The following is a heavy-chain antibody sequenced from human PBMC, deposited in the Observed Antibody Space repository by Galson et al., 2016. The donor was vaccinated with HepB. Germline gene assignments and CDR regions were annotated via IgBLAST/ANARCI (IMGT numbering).Heavy chain of an antibody. CDR2: ISEDGNIQ. CDR3: ARDTRVRFSVEGTVQH. Sequence: SLRLSCAASGFTFNTCTLHWARQAPGKGLEWVALISEDGNIQYYADSVNGRFTVSRDNSNNNLYLQMNSLRAEDTAVYYCARDTRVRFSVEGTVQHWGQGTLVIVSS. D-gene: IGHD1-1*01. CDR1: GFTFNTCT. J-gene: IGHJ1*01. V-gene: IGHV3-30-3*01.